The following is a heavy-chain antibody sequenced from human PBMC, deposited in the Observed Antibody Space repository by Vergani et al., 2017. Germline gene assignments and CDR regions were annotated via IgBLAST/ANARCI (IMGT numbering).Heavy chain of an antibody. V-gene: IGHV1-46*01. J-gene: IGHJ4*02. Sequence: QVQLVQSGAEVKKPGASVKVSCKASGYTFTSYYMHWVRQAPGQGLEWMGIINPSGGSTSYAQKFQGRVTMTRDTSTSTVYMELSSLRSEDTAVYYCARVSGYYDSSGYLGYWGQGTLVTVSS. CDR1: GYTFTSYY. CDR3: ARVSGYYDSSGYLGY. D-gene: IGHD3-22*01. CDR2: INPSGGST.